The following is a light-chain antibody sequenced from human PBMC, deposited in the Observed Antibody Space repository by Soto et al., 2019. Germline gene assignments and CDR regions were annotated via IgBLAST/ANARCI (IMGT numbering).Light chain of an antibody. CDR1: QNIYSN. Sequence: IVITQSPATLSVSPGERATLSCRASQNIYSNVAWYQQRPGQAPRLLIYRASTRAPGIPARFSGSGSGTEFTLTISSLQSEDFTVYSCLQYHNLWAFGQGTKVDIK. J-gene: IGKJ1*01. CDR3: LQYHNLWA. CDR2: RAS. V-gene: IGKV3-15*01.